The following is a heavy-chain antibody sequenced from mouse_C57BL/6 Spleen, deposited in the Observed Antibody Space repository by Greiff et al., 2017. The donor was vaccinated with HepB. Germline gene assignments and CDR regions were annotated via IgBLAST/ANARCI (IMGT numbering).Heavy chain of an antibody. V-gene: IGHV2-2*01. CDR2: IWSGGST. CDR1: GFSLTSYG. D-gene: IGHD1-1*01. Sequence: VKLQESGPGLVQPSQSLSITCTVSGFSLTSYGVHWVRQSPGKGLEWLGVIWSGGSTDYNAAFISRLSISKDNSKSQVFFKMNSLQADDTAIYYCARNLNYGSSGEGSYWGQGTRVTVSA. J-gene: IGHJ3*01. CDR3: ARNLNYGSSGEGSY.